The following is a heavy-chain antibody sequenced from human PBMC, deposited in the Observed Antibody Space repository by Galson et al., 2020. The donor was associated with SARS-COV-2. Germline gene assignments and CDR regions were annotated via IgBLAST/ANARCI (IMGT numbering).Heavy chain of an antibody. CDR3: AREGSTYYDFWSGYPPPDY. Sequence: SETLSLTCAVSGYSISSDYYRGWIRQPPGKRLEWIGSNNHSASTYYNPSLKSRITISVDTSKNQFSLKLSAVTAADTAVYYCAREGSTYYDFWSGYPPPDYWGQGTLVTVSS. CDR2: NNHSAST. D-gene: IGHD3-3*01. V-gene: IGHV4-38-2*02. CDR1: GYSISSDYY. J-gene: IGHJ4*02.